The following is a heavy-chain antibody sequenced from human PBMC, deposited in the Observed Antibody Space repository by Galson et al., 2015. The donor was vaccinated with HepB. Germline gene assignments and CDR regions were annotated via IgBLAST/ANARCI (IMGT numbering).Heavy chain of an antibody. J-gene: IGHJ4*02. CDR1: GFTFSTYY. D-gene: IGHD6-19*01. CDR3: ARAGAPGYSSGWSLWFGY. CDR2: IKQDGSEK. Sequence: SLRLSCAASGFTFSTYYMSWVRQAPGKGLEWVANIKQDGSEKNYVDSVKGRLTISRDNAKNSLYLQMNSLRAEDTAVYYCARAGAPGYSSGWSLWFGYWGQGTLVTVSS. V-gene: IGHV3-7*03.